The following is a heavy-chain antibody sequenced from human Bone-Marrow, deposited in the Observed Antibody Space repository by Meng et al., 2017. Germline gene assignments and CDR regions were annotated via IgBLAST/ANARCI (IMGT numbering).Heavy chain of an antibody. CDR3: ARGGVRGGIDY. Sequence: QLHVSATGPVLWTPAVSLASTCAVRGGTSSSSNWGSWVRRPPGKGLEWIGEFYHSGSTNYNPSIKSRVTISVDTSKNQFSLKLSSVTAADTAVYYCARGGVRGGIDYWGQGTLVTVSS. J-gene: IGHJ4*02. V-gene: IGHV4-4*02. CDR2: FYHSGST. CDR1: GGTSSSSNW. D-gene: IGHD3-10*01.